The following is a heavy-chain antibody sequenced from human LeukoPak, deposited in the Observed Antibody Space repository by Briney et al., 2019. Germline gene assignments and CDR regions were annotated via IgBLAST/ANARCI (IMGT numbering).Heavy chain of an antibody. D-gene: IGHD5-18*01. CDR1: GGSISSYY. CDR2: IYYSGST. CDR3: ARVDTAMAQYYFDY. Sequence: SETLSLTCTVSGGSISSYYWSWIRQPPGKGLEWIGYIYYSGSTNYNPSLKSRVTISVDTSKNQFSLKLSSVTAADTAVYYCARVDTAMAQYYFDYWGQGTLVTVSS. J-gene: IGHJ4*02. V-gene: IGHV4-59*01.